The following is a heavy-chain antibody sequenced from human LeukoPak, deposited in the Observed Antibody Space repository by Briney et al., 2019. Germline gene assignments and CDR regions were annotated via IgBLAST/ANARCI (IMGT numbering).Heavy chain of an antibody. D-gene: IGHD2-2*01. CDR3: ARDIVVVPAAIYYYYGMDV. CDR1: GFTFSSYW. Sequence: GGSLRLSCAASGFTFSSYWMTWVRQAPGKGLEWVANINHDGNEKYYVDSVKGRFTISRDNAKKSLYLQMNSLRAEDTAVYYCARDIVVVPAAIYYYYGMDVWGQGTTVTVSS. J-gene: IGHJ6*02. CDR2: INHDGNEK. V-gene: IGHV3-7*01.